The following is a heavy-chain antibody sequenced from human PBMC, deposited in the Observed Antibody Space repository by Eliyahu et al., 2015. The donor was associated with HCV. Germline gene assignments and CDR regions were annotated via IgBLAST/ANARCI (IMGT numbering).Heavy chain of an antibody. D-gene: IGHD2-2*01. CDR1: GFTFXNYA. CDR3: ARMGTSHNNGD. CDR2: ISSRGGST. J-gene: IGHJ4*02. V-gene: IGHV3-23*01. Sequence: EVQLLESGGGLVQRGGXLRLSCAASGFTFXNYAXGWVXQAPGKGLEWVSTISSRGGSTYYADSVKGRFTISRDNSKNTLSLQMNSLRGEDTAVYYCARMGTSHNNGDWGQGTLVTVSS.